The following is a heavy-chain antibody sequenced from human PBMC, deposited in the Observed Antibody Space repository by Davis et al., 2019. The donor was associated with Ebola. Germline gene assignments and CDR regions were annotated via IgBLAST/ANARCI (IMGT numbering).Heavy chain of an antibody. V-gene: IGHV4-31*03. CDR1: GGSISRCGYY. J-gene: IGHJ6*04. D-gene: IGHD6-13*01. CDR3: ARDDSSSWYNGMDV. Sequence: SETLSLTCTVSGGSISRCGYYWSWIRQHPGNGLTWLGYLYYSVSTYYNPSLKSRVTISVDTSKNQFSLKLSSVTAADTAVYYCARDDSSSWYNGMDVWGKGTTVTVSS. CDR2: LYYSVST.